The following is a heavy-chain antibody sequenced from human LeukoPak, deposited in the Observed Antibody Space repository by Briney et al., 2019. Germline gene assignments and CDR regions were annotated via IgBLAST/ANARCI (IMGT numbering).Heavy chain of an antibody. Sequence: ASVKVSCKASGYTFTSYYMHWVRQAPGQGLEWMGKINPSGGSTSYAQKFQGRVTMTRDTSTSTVYMELSSLRSEDTAVYYCARDRDVVVPAAMGGNWFDPWGQGTLVTVSS. CDR3: ARDRDVVVPAAMGGNWFDP. J-gene: IGHJ5*02. CDR2: INPSGGST. D-gene: IGHD2-2*01. V-gene: IGHV1-46*01. CDR1: GYTFTSYY.